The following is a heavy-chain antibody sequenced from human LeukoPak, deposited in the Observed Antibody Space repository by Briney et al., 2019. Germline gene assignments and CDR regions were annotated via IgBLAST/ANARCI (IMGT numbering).Heavy chain of an antibody. D-gene: IGHD6-19*01. CDR3: ARGGQWLVQYYFDY. V-gene: IGHV1-69*13. CDR1: GGTFSSYA. J-gene: IGHJ4*02. CDR2: IIPIFGTA. Sequence: SVKVSCKASGGTFSSYAISWVREAPGQGREWMGGIIPIFGTANYAQKFQGRVTITADESTSTAYMELSSLRSEDTAVYYCARGGQWLVQYYFDYWGQGTLVTVSS.